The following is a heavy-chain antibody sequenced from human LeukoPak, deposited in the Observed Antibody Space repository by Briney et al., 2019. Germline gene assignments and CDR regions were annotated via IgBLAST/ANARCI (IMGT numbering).Heavy chain of an antibody. J-gene: IGHJ4*02. Sequence: PGGSLRLSCAVSGFTFSSYAMTWVRQAPGKGLEWVSYIIDTASPIFYADSVKGRFTISRDNAKNSLFLQMNSLRAEDTAVYYCARLRINLGSFDYWGQGALVTVSS. CDR2: IIDTASPI. CDR1: GFTFSSYA. V-gene: IGHV3-48*04. CDR3: ARLRINLGSFDY.